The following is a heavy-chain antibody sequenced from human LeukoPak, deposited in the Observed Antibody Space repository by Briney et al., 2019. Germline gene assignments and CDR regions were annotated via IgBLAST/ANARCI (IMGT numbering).Heavy chain of an antibody. V-gene: IGHV3-30*04. D-gene: IGHD3-10*01. J-gene: IGHJ3*02. CDR2: ISYDGSNK. Sequence: PGGSLRLSCAASGFTFSSYAMHWDRQAPGKGLEWVAVISYDGSNKYYADSVKGRFTISRDNSKNTLYLQMNSLRAEDTAVYYCARARVRGVISHAFDIWGQGTMVTVSS. CDR3: ARARVRGVISHAFDI. CDR1: GFTFSSYA.